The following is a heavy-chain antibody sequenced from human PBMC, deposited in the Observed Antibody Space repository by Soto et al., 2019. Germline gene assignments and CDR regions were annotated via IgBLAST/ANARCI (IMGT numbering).Heavy chain of an antibody. CDR1: GGSLSGYY. CDR3: ARGQEGVVATH. Sequence: QVQLQQWGAGLLKPSETLSLNCAVTGGSLSGYYWSWIRQPPGKGLEWIGEVKDGGHTNYSPSLRGRVTISSHTSNNPFSLRLNSVTAADTGVYYCARGQEGVVATHWDQGSLVTVSS. CDR2: VKDGGHT. J-gene: IGHJ4*02. V-gene: IGHV4-34*01. D-gene: IGHD5-12*01.